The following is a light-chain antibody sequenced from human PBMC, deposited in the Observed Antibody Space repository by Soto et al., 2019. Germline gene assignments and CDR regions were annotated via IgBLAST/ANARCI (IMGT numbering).Light chain of an antibody. CDR2: KAS. V-gene: IGKV1-5*03. CDR3: HQHNNSSRT. J-gene: IGKJ1*01. Sequence: QRTQSPSTLSASVGDRVTLPCRASQSISSWFAWYQQKPGKAPKLLIYKASSLESGVPSRFSGSGSGTEFTLTIISRLHADFVANYCHQHNNSSRTFGQGTKVDIK. CDR1: QSISSW.